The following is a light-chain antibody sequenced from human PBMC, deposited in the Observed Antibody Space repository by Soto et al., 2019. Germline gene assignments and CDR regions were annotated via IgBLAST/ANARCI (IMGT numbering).Light chain of an antibody. J-gene: IGKJ5*01. V-gene: IGKV3-20*01. CDR2: GAS. CDR1: QSVGSIY. CDR3: QQYGSSPIT. Sequence: DIVLTQSPGTLSLSPGERATLSCRASQSVGSIYLAWYQQKPGQAPRLLIHGASNRASGIPDRFSGSGSGTDFTLTISRLEPEDFAVYYCQQYGSSPITFGQGTRLEI.